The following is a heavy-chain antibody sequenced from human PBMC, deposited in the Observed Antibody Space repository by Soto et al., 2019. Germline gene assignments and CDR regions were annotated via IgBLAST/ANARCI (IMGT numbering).Heavy chain of an antibody. D-gene: IGHD1-26*01. J-gene: IGHJ5*02. CDR1: GYIFTSYG. V-gene: IGHV1-18*03. Sequence: QVQLVQSGAEVKKPGASVMVSCKASGYIFTSYGISWVRQAPGQGLEWMGWITAYNGNTNYAQKFQGRVTIITDTSTTTAYMELKSLRSDDMAVYYCARGGVGATSGWFDPWGQGTLVTVSS. CDR2: ITAYNGNT. CDR3: ARGGVGATSGWFDP.